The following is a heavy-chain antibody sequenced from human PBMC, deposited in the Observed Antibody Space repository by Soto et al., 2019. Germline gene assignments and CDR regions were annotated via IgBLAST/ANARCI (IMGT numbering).Heavy chain of an antibody. CDR3: TCRYCNGGYCCGYGMDV. CDR1: GFTFGTDW. Sequence: EVQLVESGGGLVQPGGSLRLSCAASGFTFGTDWMHWVRQAPGKGLVWVSRVKNDGSGAAYAESVKGRFTISRDNAKNTLYLQMNSLRAEDTAVYYCTCRYCNGGYCCGYGMDVWGQGTTVTVSS. D-gene: IGHD2-15*01. CDR2: VKNDGSGA. J-gene: IGHJ6*02. V-gene: IGHV3-74*01.